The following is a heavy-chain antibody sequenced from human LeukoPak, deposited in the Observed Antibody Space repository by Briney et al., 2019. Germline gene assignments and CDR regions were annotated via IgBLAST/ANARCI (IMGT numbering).Heavy chain of an antibody. V-gene: IGHV4-34*01. CDR1: GGSFNAYYYY. CDR2: ISHSGST. CDR3: ARGVDKSATFYYYYYIDV. Sequence: SETLSLTCAVYGGSFNAYYYYWSWIRQPPGKGLEWIGEISHSGSTDYNPSLKSRVSISVDTSKNQFSLRLSSVTAADTAVYYCARGVDKSATFYYYYYIDVWGKGITVTVSS. J-gene: IGHJ6*03. D-gene: IGHD1-1*01.